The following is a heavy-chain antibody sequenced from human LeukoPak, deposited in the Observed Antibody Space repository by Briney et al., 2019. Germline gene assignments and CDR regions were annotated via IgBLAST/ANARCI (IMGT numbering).Heavy chain of an antibody. J-gene: IGHJ4*02. V-gene: IGHV4-59*05. CDR3: ARHGGFTPPDY. CDR1: GGTISSYY. CDR2: LYHTGAV. Sequence: SETLSLTCTVSGGTISSYYWNWIRQPPGKNLEWIGSLYHTGAVHYNPSLRSRVTISEDTPKNQFSLKLASVTAADTAIYYCARHGGFTPPDYWGQRTLVAVSS.